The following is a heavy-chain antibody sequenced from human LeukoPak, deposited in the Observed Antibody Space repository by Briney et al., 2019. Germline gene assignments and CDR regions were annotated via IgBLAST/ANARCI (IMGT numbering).Heavy chain of an antibody. CDR2: ISYDGSNK. CDR1: GFTFSSYG. J-gene: IGHJ3*02. D-gene: IGHD6-13*01. V-gene: IGHV3-30*18. Sequence: PGRSLRLSCAASGFTFSSYGMHWVRQAPGKGLEWVAVISYDGSNKYYADSVKGRFTISRDNSKNTLYLQMNSLRAEDTAVYYCAKEQTPTRSSSWWTNDALDIWGQGTMVTVSS. CDR3: AKEQTPTRSSSWWTNDALDI.